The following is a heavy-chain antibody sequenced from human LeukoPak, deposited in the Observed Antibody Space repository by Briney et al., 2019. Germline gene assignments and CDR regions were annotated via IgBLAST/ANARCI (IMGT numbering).Heavy chain of an antibody. CDR3: ARDRPLDADDYYGFYYFDY. J-gene: IGHJ4*02. CDR2: IYYSGST. D-gene: IGHD3-10*01. Sequence: KPSETLSLTCTVSGGSISSDDYYWSWIRQHPGKGLEWIGYIYYSGSTYYSPSLKSRLTISVDTSKNQFSLKLSSVTAADTAVYYCARDRPLDADDYYGFYYFDYWGQGTLVTVSS. V-gene: IGHV4-31*03. CDR1: GGSISSDDYY.